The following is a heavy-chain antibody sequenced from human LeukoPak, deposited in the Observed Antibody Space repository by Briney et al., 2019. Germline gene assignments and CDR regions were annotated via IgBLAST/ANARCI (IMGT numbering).Heavy chain of an antibody. D-gene: IGHD1-26*01. J-gene: IGHJ6*03. Sequence: SETLSLPCSLSGRSISSSSYYWGWIRQPPGKGLEWIGTVYYSRITYYNPSLKSRVTISVDTSKNQYSLKLSSVTAADTAVYDCARDHCSASYTYYYYYMDVWGKGTTVTVSS. CDR1: GRSISSSSYY. V-gene: IGHV4-39*07. CDR2: VYYSRIT. CDR3: ARDHCSASYTYYYYYMDV.